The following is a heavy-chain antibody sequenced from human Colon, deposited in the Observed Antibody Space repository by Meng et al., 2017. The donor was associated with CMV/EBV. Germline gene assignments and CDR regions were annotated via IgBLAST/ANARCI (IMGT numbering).Heavy chain of an antibody. CDR1: GFTFSSYA. J-gene: IGHJ4*02. CDR2: ISYDGSNK. D-gene: IGHD1-26*01. Sequence: GESLKIPCAAPGFTFSSYAMHWVRQAPGKGLEWVAVISYDGSNKYYADSVKGRFTISRDNSKNTLYLQMNSLRAEDTAVYYCARDSRSGFEDSSGSSDYWGQGTLVTVSS. CDR3: ARDSRSGFEDSSGSSDY. V-gene: IGHV3-30*04.